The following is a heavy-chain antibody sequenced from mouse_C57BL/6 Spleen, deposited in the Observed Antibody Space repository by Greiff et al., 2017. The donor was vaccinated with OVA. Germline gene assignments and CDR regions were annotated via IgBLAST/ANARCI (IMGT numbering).Heavy chain of an antibody. J-gene: IGHJ1*03. CDR2: IDPSDSYT. Sequence: QVQLQQPGAELVMPGASVKLSCKASGYTFTSYWMHWVKQRPGQGLEWIGEIDPSDSYTNYNQKFKGKSTLTVDKSSSTAYMQLSSLTSKDSAVYYCARLSNAYWYIDVWGKGTTVTVSS. V-gene: IGHV1-69*01. D-gene: IGHD2-5*01. CDR1: GYTFTSYW. CDR3: ARLSNAYWYIDV.